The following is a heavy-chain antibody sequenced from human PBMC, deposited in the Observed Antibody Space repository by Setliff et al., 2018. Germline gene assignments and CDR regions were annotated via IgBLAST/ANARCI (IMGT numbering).Heavy chain of an antibody. D-gene: IGHD3-22*01. V-gene: IGHV4-34*01. CDR3: ARGAGWCCDSSGYYYDS. Sequence: PSETLSLTCAVYGGSFSGYYWSWIRQPPGKGLEWIGEINHSGSTNYNPSLKSRVTISVDTSKNQFSLKLSSVTAADTAVYYCARGAGWCCDSSGYYYDSWGQGTLVTVSS. J-gene: IGHJ5*01. CDR2: INHSGST. CDR1: GGSFSGYY.